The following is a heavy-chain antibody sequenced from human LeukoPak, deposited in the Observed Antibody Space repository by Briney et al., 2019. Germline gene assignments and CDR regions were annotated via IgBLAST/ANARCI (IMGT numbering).Heavy chain of an antibody. Sequence: SETLSLTCTVSGGSISSYYWSWIRQPPGKGLEWIGYISYSGSTNYNTSLKSRVTISIDTSKNQSSLKLRSVTAADTAIYYCARQGYDILTGYIDAFDIWGQGTMVTVSS. J-gene: IGHJ3*02. CDR2: ISYSGST. D-gene: IGHD3-9*01. CDR1: GGSISSYY. V-gene: IGHV4-59*08. CDR3: ARQGYDILTGYIDAFDI.